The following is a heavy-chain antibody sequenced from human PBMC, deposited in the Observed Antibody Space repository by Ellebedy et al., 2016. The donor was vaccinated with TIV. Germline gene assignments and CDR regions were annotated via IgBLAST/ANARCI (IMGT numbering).Heavy chain of an antibody. J-gene: IGHJ4*02. D-gene: IGHD2-21*02. CDR3: ARVGTAIDY. CDR2: LYYSGST. V-gene: IGHV4-59*01. Sequence: MPSETLSLTCTVSGGSISSYYWPWIRQPPGKGLEWIGYLYYSGSTNYNPSLKSRVTISVDTSKNQFSLKLSSVTAADTAVYYCARVGTAIDYWGQGTLVTVSS. CDR1: GGSISSYY.